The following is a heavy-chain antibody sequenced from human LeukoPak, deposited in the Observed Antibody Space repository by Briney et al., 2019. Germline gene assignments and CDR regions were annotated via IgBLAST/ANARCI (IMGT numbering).Heavy chain of an antibody. V-gene: IGHV4-59*01. J-gene: IGHJ6*02. CDR3: ARVGRWFGELDYYYYGMDV. CDR2: IYYSGST. Sequence: PSETLSLTCTVSGGSISSYYWSWIRQPPGKGLEWIGYIYYSGSTNYNPSLKSRVTISVDTSKSQFSLKLSSVTAADTAVYYCARVGRWFGELDYYYYGMDVWGQGTTVTVSS. CDR1: GGSISSYY. D-gene: IGHD3-10*01.